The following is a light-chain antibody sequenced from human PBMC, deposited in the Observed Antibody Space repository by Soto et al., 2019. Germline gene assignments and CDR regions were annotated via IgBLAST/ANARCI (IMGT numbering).Light chain of an antibody. CDR3: QQNYSTPWT. CDR2: AAS. J-gene: IGKJ1*01. V-gene: IGKV1-39*01. Sequence: DIQMTQSPSSLSASVGDRVTITCRASQSISTYLNWYQQKPGKAPKLLIYAASSFQSGVPSRFSGSGSGTDFTLTISSLQPEDFATYYCQQNYSTPWTFGQGTKVEIK. CDR1: QSISTY.